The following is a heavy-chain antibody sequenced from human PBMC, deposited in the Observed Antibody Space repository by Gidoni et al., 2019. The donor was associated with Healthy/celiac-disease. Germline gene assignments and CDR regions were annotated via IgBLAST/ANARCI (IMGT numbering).Heavy chain of an antibody. V-gene: IGHV3-21*01. J-gene: IGHJ4*02. CDR3: ASLGIAAAGTGWVLGY. CDR2: ISSSSRYI. CDR1: GFTFSSYS. Sequence: EVQLVESGGGLVTPGGSLRLSCAASGFTFSSYSMHWVRHAPGKGLEWVSSISSSSRYIYYADSVKGRFTISRDNAKNSLYLQMNSLRAEDTAVYYCASLGIAAAGTGWVLGYWGQGTLVTVSS. D-gene: IGHD6-13*01.